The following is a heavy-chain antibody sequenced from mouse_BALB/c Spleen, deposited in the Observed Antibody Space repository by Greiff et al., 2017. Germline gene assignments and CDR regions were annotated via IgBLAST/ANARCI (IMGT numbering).Heavy chain of an antibody. CDR1: GYTFTDYE. J-gene: IGHJ3*01. CDR3: TRGAVQFAY. Sequence: LQESGAELVRPGASVTLSCKASGYTFTDYEMHWVKQTPVHGLEWIGAIDPETGGTAYNQKFKGKATLTADKSSSTAYMELRSLTSEDSAVYYCTRGAVQFAYWGQGTLVTVSA. CDR2: IDPETGGT. V-gene: IGHV1-15*01.